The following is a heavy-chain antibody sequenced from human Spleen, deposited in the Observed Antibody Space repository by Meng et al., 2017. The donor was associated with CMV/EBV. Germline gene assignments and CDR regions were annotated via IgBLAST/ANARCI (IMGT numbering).Heavy chain of an antibody. CDR2: INSDGTST. V-gene: IGHV3-74*01. J-gene: IGHJ6*02. CDR3: ARDFWQQGYYYGMDV. CDR1: GFSFRNTW. Sequence: GESLKISCAATGFSFRNTWMHWVRLAPGKGPVWVSCINSDGTSTSYADSVRGRFTISRDNAKNTLYLQMNSLRAEDTAVYYCARDFWQQGYYYGMDVWGQGTTVTVSS. D-gene: IGHD3-3*01.